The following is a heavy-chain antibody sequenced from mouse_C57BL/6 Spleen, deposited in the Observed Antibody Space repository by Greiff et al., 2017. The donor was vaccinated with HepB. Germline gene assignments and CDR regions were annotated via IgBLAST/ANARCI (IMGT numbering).Heavy chain of an antibody. CDR1: GYTFTDYY. V-gene: IGHV1-19*01. CDR2: INPYNGGT. Sequence: VQLQQSGPVLVKPGASVKMSCKASGYTFTDYYMNWVKQSHGKSLEWIGVINPYNGGTSYNQKFKGKATLTVDKSSSTAYMELNSLTSEDSAVYYCARGGHGDYAMDYWGQGTSVTVSS. J-gene: IGHJ4*01. CDR3: ARGGHGDYAMDY.